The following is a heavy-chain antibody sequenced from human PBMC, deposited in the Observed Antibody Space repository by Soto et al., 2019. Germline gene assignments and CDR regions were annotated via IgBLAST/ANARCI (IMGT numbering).Heavy chain of an antibody. J-gene: IGHJ3*02. V-gene: IGHV4-59*01. CDR1: GGSISSYY. CDR3: ARLTGGDAFDI. Sequence: PSETLSLTCTVSGGSISSYYWSWIRQPPGKGLEWIGDIYYSGSTNYNPSLKSRVTISVDTSKNQFSLKLSSVTAADTAVYYCARLTGGDAFDIWGQGTMVTVSS. D-gene: IGHD7-27*01. CDR2: IYYSGST.